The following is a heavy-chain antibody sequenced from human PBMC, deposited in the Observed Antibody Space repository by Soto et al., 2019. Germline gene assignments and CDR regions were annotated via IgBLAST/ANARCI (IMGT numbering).Heavy chain of an antibody. CDR3: ARGMTTVTTFDY. Sequence: QLQLQESGSGLVKPSQTLSLTCAVSGGSISSGGYSWSWIRQPPGKGLEWIGYIYHSGSTYYNPSLKSRITISIDRAKNQFALKLSSVTAADTAVYYCARGMTTVTTFDYWGQGTLVTVSS. J-gene: IGHJ4*02. D-gene: IGHD4-17*01. CDR1: GGSISSGGYS. V-gene: IGHV4-30-2*01. CDR2: IYHSGST.